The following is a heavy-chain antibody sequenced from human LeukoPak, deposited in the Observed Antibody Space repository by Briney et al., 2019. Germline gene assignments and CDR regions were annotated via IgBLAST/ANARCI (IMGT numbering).Heavy chain of an antibody. D-gene: IGHD4-17*01. J-gene: IGHJ3*02. V-gene: IGHV3-48*04. CDR1: GFTVSSNY. CDR2: ISSSSPTI. CDR3: ARDKYPTTVHDAFDI. Sequence: GGSLRLSCAASGFTVSSNYMSWVRQAPGKGLEWVSYISSSSPTIYYADSVKGRFTISRDNAKDSLFLQMNSLRAEDTAVYYCARDKYPTTVHDAFDIWGQGTMVTVSS.